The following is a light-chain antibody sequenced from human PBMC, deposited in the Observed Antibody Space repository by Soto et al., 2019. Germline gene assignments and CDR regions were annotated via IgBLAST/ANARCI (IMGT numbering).Light chain of an antibody. V-gene: IGKV3-15*01. Sequence: EIVMTQSPATLSVFPGERATLSCRASQSVSSNLAWYQQKPGQAPRLLIYGASTRATGIPARFSGSGSGTEFTLPLSSLQSEDFSVYYCQEYNNLPLAFGLGTKVEIK. J-gene: IGKJ1*01. CDR2: GAS. CDR3: QEYNNLPLA. CDR1: QSVSSN.